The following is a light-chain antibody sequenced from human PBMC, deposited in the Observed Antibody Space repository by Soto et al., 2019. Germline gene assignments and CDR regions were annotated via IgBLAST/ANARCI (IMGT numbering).Light chain of an antibody. J-gene: IGKJ4*01. V-gene: IGKV1-5*03. Sequence: DIQMTQSPSTLSASVGDRVTITCRASQSISSWLAWYQQKPGKAPKLLIHEASSLESVVTSRFSGSGSETEFTLTISSLQPDDFATYYCQQYNSYPLTFGGGTKVEIK. CDR1: QSISSW. CDR2: EAS. CDR3: QQYNSYPLT.